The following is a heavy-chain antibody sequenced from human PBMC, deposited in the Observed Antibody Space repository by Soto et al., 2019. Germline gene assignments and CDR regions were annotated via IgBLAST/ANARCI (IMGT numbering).Heavy chain of an antibody. V-gene: IGHV3-23*01. J-gene: IGHJ4*02. D-gene: IGHD1-7*01. CDR2: SSATGSGT. Sequence: EMQLLESGGGLVQPGGSLRLYCAVSGFTFSSYGMTWVRQAPGKGLEWISFSSATGSGTYYADSVKGRFTISRDNSKNTLYLQMTSLRADDTAVYYCAKDRRAGGNYGFYSDFWGQGALVIVSS. CDR3: AKDRRAGGNYGFYSDF. CDR1: GFTFSSYG.